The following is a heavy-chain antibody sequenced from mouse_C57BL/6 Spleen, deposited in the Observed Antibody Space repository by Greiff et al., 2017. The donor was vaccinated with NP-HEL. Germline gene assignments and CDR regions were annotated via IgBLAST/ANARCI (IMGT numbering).Heavy chain of an antibody. V-gene: IGHV1-66*01. Sequence: HLPPSGPALVKPGASVKISCKASGYSFTSYYIHWVKQRPGQGLEWIGWIYPGSGNTKYNEKFKGKATLTADTSSSTAYMQLSSLTSEDSAVYYCAREGGLRGEFDYWGQGTTLTVSS. J-gene: IGHJ2*01. CDR2: IYPGSGNT. CDR3: AREGGLRGEFDY. D-gene: IGHD2-4*01. CDR1: GYSFTSYY.